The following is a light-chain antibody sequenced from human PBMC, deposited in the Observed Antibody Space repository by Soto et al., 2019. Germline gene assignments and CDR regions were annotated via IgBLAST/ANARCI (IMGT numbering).Light chain of an antibody. CDR3: QVRDVWPT. CDR2: DAS. Sequence: IVLTQSPATLSLSPGERAALSCRASQSVSTSLAWYQHKPGQAPRLIIYDASKRAPGIPVRFSGSGSGTDFTLTISSLEPEDFAVYYCQVRDVWPTFGQGTKVEIK. V-gene: IGKV3-11*01. CDR1: QSVSTS. J-gene: IGKJ1*01.